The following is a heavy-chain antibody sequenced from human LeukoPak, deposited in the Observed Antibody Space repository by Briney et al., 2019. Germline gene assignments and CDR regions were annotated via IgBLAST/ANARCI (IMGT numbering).Heavy chain of an antibody. V-gene: IGHV3-23*01. Sequence: GGSLRLSCAASGFTFSSYAMSWVRQAPGKGLEWVSAISGSGGSTYYADSVKGRFTISRDNSKNTLYLQMNSLRAEDTAVYYCARDSQFRGDPGWFDPWGQGTLVTVSS. CDR2: ISGSGGST. CDR3: ARDSQFRGDPGWFDP. CDR1: GFTFSSYA. D-gene: IGHD3-10*01. J-gene: IGHJ5*02.